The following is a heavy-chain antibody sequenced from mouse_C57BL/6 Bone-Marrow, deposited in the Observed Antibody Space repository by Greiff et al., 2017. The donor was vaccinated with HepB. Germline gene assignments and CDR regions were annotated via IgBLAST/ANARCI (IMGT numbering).Heavy chain of an antibody. CDR1: GYTFTSYW. CDR3: ARKGITTVVDYFDY. CDR2: IDPSDSYT. J-gene: IGHJ2*01. D-gene: IGHD1-1*01. V-gene: IGHV1-59*01. Sequence: QVQLQQPGAELVRPGTSVKLSCKASGYTFTSYWMHWVKQRPGQGLEWIGLIDPSDSYTNYNQKFKGKATLTVDTSSSTAYMQLSSLTSEDSAVYYCARKGITTVVDYFDYWGQGTTLTVSS.